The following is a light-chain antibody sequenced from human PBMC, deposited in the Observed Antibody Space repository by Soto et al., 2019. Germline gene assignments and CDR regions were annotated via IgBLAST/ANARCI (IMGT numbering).Light chain of an antibody. J-gene: IGKJ4*01. V-gene: IGKV3-11*01. CDR3: QQRFSWPPT. CDR2: DTS. CDR1: QSVSRY. Sequence: EIGLTQSPATLSLSPADRATLSCRASQSVSRYLACYQQKPGQAPPLLIHDTSTRATSGPDTCSGSGSGTELTPTISSLEHEDAAMYYCQQRFSWPPTFGGGTHVEIK.